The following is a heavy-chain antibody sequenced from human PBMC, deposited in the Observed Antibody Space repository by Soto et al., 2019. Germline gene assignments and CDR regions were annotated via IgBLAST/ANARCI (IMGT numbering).Heavy chain of an antibody. J-gene: IGHJ4*02. CDR1: GGSISSSNC. V-gene: IGHV4-4*02. CDR3: ASVNVCGSGSNSFVY. D-gene: IGHD3-10*01. Sequence: SETLSLTCAVSGGSISSSNCWSWVRQPPGKGLEWVGEIYHSGSTNYNPSLKSRVTISVDKSKNQFSLKLSSVTAADTSVSDCASVNVCGSGSNSFVYWGQGTLVTVSS. CDR2: IYHSGST.